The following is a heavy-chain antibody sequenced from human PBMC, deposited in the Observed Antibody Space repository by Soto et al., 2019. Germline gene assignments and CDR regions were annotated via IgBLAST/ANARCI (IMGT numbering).Heavy chain of an antibody. Sequence: QVQLVQSGAEVKKPGASVKVSCKASGYTFTNYGISWVRRAPGQGLEWMGWISTYNGNSNSAQKLQGRVTMTTDTATSTAYIELRSLRSDDTAVYYCARNIVVVVAAAFDPWGQGTLVTVSS. V-gene: IGHV1-18*01. D-gene: IGHD2-15*01. CDR1: GYTFTNYG. CDR2: ISTYNGNS. J-gene: IGHJ5*02. CDR3: ARNIVVVVAAAFDP.